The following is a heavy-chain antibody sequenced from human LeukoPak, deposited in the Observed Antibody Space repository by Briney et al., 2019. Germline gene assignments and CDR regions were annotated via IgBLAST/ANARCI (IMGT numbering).Heavy chain of an antibody. D-gene: IGHD3-22*01. J-gene: IGHJ3*02. Sequence: SETLSLTCTVSGGSISSYYWSWIRQPAGKGLEWIGRIYTSGSSNYNPSLKSRVTMSVDTSKNQFSLKLSSVTAADTAVYYCARDRGTYYYDSSGYYDAFDIWGQGTMVTVSS. CDR1: GGSISSYY. V-gene: IGHV4-4*07. CDR3: ARDRGTYYYDSSGYYDAFDI. CDR2: IYTSGSS.